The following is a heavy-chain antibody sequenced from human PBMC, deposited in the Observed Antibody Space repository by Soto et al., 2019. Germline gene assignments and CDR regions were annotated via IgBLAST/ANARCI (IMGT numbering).Heavy chain of an antibody. CDR2: ISYDGSSK. CDR1: GFTFSSYG. CDR3: ARDRLSYDSSSGFDY. J-gene: IGHJ4*02. V-gene: IGHV3-33*08. D-gene: IGHD3-22*01. Sequence: PGGSLRLSCAASGFTFSSYGMHWVRQAPGKGLEWLAVISYDGSSKFYADPVRGRLTISRDNSKSTLYLQANSLRAEDTAVYYCARDRLSYDSSSGFDYWGQGALVTVSS.